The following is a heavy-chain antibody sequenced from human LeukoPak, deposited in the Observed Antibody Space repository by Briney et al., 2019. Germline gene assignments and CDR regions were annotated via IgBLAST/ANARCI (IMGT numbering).Heavy chain of an antibody. CDR3: ASSSRSGYYYYYYYGMDV. Sequence: SETLSLTCTVSGGSISSSSYYWGWIRQPPGKGLEWIGSIYYSGSTYYNPSLKSRVTISVDTSKNQFSLKLSSVTAADTAVYYCASSSRSGYYYYYYYGMDVWGQGTTVTVSS. V-gene: IGHV4-39*01. J-gene: IGHJ6*02. D-gene: IGHD3-22*01. CDR2: IYYSGST. CDR1: GGSISSSSYY.